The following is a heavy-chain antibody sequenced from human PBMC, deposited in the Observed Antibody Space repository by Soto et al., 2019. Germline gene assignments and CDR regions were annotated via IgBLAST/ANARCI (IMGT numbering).Heavy chain of an antibody. CDR1: GGSISSYY. CDR2: IYYSGST. V-gene: IGHV4-59*08. J-gene: IGHJ5*02. CDR3: ARQKGYDLWSGYYGWFDP. Sequence: SETLSLTCTVSGGSISSYYWSWIRQPPGKGLEWIGYIYYSGSTNYNPSLKSRVTISVDTSKNQFSLKLSSVTAADTAVYYCARQKGYDLWSGYYGWFDPWGQGTLVTVSS. D-gene: IGHD3-3*01.